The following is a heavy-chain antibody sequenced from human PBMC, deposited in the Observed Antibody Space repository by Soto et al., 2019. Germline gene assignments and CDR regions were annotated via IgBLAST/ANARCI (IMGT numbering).Heavy chain of an antibody. CDR2: ISSSSSYI. J-gene: IGHJ3*02. D-gene: IGHD2-15*01. Sequence: GGSLRLSCAASGFTFSSYSMNWVRQAPGKGLEWVSSISSSSSYIYYADSVKGRFTISRDNAKNSLYLQMNSLRAEDTAVYYCARDLGVNCSGGSCYLENNAFDTGGKGKMVTVSS. V-gene: IGHV3-21*01. CDR3: ARDLGVNCSGGSCYLENNAFDT. CDR1: GFTFSSYS.